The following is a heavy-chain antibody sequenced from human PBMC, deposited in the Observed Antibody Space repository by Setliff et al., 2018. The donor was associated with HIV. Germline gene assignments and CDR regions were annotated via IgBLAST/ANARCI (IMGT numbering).Heavy chain of an antibody. CDR1: GYTLTKLS. V-gene: IGHV1-24*01. CDR2: FDPELGET. Sequence: ASVKVSCKVSGYTLTKLSMHWVRQAPGKGLEWMGGFDPELGETFFAQRFQGRITMTGDTSADTAYMELRSLRSDDTATYYCAIDNRGGVGAPYYFDYWGQGAQVT. CDR3: AIDNRGGVGAPYYFDY. D-gene: IGHD1-26*01. J-gene: IGHJ4*02.